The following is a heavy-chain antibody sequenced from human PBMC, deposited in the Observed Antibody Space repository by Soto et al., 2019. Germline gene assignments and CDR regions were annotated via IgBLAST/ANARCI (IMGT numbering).Heavy chain of an antibody. CDR3: AKVSRYYCSSTSCPFDY. D-gene: IGHD2-2*01. Sequence: GGSLRLSCAASGFTFSRYAMSWVRQAPGKGLEWVSAISGSGGSTYYEDSVKGRFTISRDNSKNTLYLQMNSLRAEDTAVYYCAKVSRYYCSSTSCPFDYWGQGT. J-gene: IGHJ4*02. V-gene: IGHV3-23*01. CDR1: GFTFSRYA. CDR2: ISGSGGST.